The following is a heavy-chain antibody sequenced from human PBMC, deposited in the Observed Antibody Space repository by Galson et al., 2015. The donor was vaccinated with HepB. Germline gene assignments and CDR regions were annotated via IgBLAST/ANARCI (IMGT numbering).Heavy chain of an antibody. CDR3: AHQLSWYRAFDY. Sequence: PALVKPTQTLTLTCTFSGFSLSTSGVGVGWIRQPPGKALEWLALVYWDDDKRYSPSLKSRLTITKDTSKNQVVLTMTNMDPVDTAAYYCAHQLSWYRAFDYWGQGTLVTVSS. V-gene: IGHV2-5*02. CDR2: VYWDDDK. D-gene: IGHD6-13*01. J-gene: IGHJ4*02. CDR1: GFSLSTSGVG.